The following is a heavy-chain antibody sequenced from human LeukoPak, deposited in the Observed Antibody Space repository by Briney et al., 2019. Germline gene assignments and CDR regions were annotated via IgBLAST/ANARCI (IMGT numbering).Heavy chain of an antibody. J-gene: IGHJ4*02. CDR3: ATPSSGGDFDY. D-gene: IGHD6-25*01. CDR2: ISYDGSNK. V-gene: IGHV3-30*03. CDR1: GFTFSSYG. Sequence: GGSLRLSCAASGFTFSSYGMHWVRQAPGKGLEWVAVISYDGSNKYYADSVKGRFTISRDNSKNTLYLQMNSLRAEDTGMYDSATPSSGGDFDYWGQGTLVTVSS.